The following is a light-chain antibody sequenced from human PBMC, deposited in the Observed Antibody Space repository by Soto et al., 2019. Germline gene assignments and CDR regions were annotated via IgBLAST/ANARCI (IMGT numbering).Light chain of an antibody. Sequence: DIQMTQSPSSLSASVGDRVTITCRASQSIRNFLNWYQQKPGKAPKVLIYAASSLQSGVPSRFSGSGSGTDFTLTISSLQPEDSATYYCQQSCSTPTFGHGTKVEVQ. V-gene: IGKV1-39*01. CDR1: QSIRNF. CDR3: QQSCSTPT. J-gene: IGKJ1*01. CDR2: AAS.